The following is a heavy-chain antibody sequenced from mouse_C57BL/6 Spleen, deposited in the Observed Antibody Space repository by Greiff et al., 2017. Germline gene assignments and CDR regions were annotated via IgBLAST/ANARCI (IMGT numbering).Heavy chain of an antibody. CDR1: GYTFTSYW. Sequence: VQLQQPGAELVKPGASVKLSCKASGYTFTSYWMHWVKQRPGQGLEWIGMINPNSGSTNYNEKFKSKATLTVDKSSSTAYMQLSSLTSEDSAVYYCARDDGYLAWFAYWGQGTLVTVSA. D-gene: IGHD2-3*01. CDR2: INPNSGST. V-gene: IGHV1-64*01. CDR3: ARDDGYLAWFAY. J-gene: IGHJ3*01.